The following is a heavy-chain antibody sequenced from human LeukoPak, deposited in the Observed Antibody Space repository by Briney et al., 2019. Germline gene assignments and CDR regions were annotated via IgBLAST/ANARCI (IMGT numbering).Heavy chain of an antibody. CDR1: GFSFRNYW. Sequence: GGSLRLSCAAPGFSFRNYWMGWVRQAPGKGLEWVANTKPDGSAEYYADSVRGRFTASRDNANNLLYLQMNRLRAEDTAVYYCARDGGLHTNFDYWGQGTLLTVSS. J-gene: IGHJ4*02. CDR2: TKPDGSAE. CDR3: ARDGGLHTNFDY. D-gene: IGHD2-15*01. V-gene: IGHV3-7*01.